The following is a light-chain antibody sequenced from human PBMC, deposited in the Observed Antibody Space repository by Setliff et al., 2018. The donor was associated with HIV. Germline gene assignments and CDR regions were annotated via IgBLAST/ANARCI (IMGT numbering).Light chain of an antibody. CDR1: SSGIGSYNR. Sequence: QSALAQPPSVSGSPGQSVTISCSGTSSGIGSYNRVSWYRQPPGTAPQLLIYEVSSRPSEVPDRFSGSKSGNTASLTISGLQAEDEADYYCSAYTTRNTYVFGIGTKVTVL. CDR2: EVS. J-gene: IGLJ1*01. CDR3: SAYTTRNTYV. V-gene: IGLV2-18*02.